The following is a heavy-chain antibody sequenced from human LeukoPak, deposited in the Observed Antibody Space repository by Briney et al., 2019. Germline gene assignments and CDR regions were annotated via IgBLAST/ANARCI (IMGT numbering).Heavy chain of an antibody. CDR1: GGTFSSYA. D-gene: IGHD4-17*01. CDR3: ASTPSGLTVMLDY. CDR2: IIPIFGTA. J-gene: IGHJ4*02. V-gene: IGHV1-69*13. Sequence: GASVKVSCKASGGTFSSYAISWVRQAPGQGLEWMGGIIPIFGTANYAQKFQGGVTITADESTSTAYMELSSLRSEDTAVYYCASTPSGLTVMLDYWGQGTLVTVSS.